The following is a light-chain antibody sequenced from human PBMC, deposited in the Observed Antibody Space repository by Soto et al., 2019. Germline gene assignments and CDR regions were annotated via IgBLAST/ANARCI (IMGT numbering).Light chain of an antibody. V-gene: IGKV3-11*01. CDR2: DAS. CDR3: HQRSSWPRGT. CDR1: QSVSSY. Sequence: EIVLTQSPATLSLSLGESATLSCRASQSVSSYLAWYQQKPRQGPRLLIYDASNRATGVSARFSRSGYGTDYTLTISSLEPDDFAVYYCHQRSSWPRGTFGQGTKVDIK. J-gene: IGKJ1*01.